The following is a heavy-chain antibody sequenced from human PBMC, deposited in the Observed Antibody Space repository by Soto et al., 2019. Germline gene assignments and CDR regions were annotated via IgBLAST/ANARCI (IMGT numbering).Heavy chain of an antibody. CDR2: IIPIFGTA. Sequence: QVQLVQSGAEVKKPGSSVKVSCKASGGTFSSYAISWVRQAPGQGLEWMGGIIPIFGTANYAQKFQGRVTITADESTSTAYMELSSLRSEDTAVYYCAREMVAVAGTGGAFDIWGQGTMVTVSS. V-gene: IGHV1-69*01. D-gene: IGHD6-19*01. CDR1: GGTFSSYA. CDR3: AREMVAVAGTGGAFDI. J-gene: IGHJ3*02.